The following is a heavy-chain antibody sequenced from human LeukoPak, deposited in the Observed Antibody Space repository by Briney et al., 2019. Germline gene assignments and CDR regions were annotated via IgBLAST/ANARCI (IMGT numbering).Heavy chain of an antibody. V-gene: IGHV4-38-2*02. D-gene: IGHD6-19*01. J-gene: IGHJ4*02. CDR2: IYHSGST. CDR3: ARESRSGWTVEY. Sequence: SENLSLTCAVSGYSISSGYYWGWSRQPPGKGLEWIGSIYHSGSTYYNPSLKSRVTISVDTSKNQFSLKLSSVTAADTAVYYCARESRSGWTVEYWGQGTLVTVSS. CDR1: GYSISSGYY.